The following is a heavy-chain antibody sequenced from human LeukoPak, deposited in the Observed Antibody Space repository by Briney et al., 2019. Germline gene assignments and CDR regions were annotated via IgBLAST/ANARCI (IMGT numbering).Heavy chain of an antibody. Sequence: GGSLRLSCVSSGFTFSSFAMSWVRQAPGKGLEWVSSINTIGRRTYYADSVKGRFTISRDNSKNTLSLQMSSLRADDTAVYYCANDPINNYYLNYMDVWGNGTTVTVSS. CDR3: ANDPINNYYLNYMDV. D-gene: IGHD3-9*01. J-gene: IGHJ6*03. CDR2: INTIGRRT. V-gene: IGHV3-23*01. CDR1: GFTFSSFA.